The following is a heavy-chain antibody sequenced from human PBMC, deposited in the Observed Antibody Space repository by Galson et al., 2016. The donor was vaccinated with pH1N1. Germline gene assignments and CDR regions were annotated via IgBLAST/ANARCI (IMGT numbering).Heavy chain of an antibody. V-gene: IGHV3-7*05. CDR2: INQDGSEK. CDR1: GVPFNTYW. D-gene: IGHD6-19*01. CDR3: ARAAFSSGSL. Sequence: SLRLSCAAPGVPFNTYWMNWVRQAPGKGLEWVANINQDGSEKYYVDSVKGRFTISRDNAQNSQYLQMNSLRAEDTAVYYCARAAFSSGSLWGQGTLVTVSS. J-gene: IGHJ4*02.